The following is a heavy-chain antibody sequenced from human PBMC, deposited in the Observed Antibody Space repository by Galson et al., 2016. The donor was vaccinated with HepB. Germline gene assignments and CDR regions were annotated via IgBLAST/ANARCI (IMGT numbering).Heavy chain of an antibody. Sequence: SLRLSCAASGFTFSDYYMSWIRQAPGKGLEWVSYISSSGSTIYYADSVTGRFTISRDNAKNSLYLQMNSLRAEDTAVYYCARSVLATIYYYDSSGYAGLVYWGQGTLVTVSS. D-gene: IGHD3-22*01. CDR2: ISSSGSTI. V-gene: IGHV3-11*01. J-gene: IGHJ4*02. CDR1: GFTFSDYY. CDR3: ARSVLATIYYYDSSGYAGLVY.